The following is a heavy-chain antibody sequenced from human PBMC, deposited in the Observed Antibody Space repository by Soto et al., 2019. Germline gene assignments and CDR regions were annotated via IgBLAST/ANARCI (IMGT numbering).Heavy chain of an antibody. J-gene: IGHJ6*02. V-gene: IGHV1-69*13. CDR3: ARDHDDYGDYGRGYYYYYGMDV. CDR2: IIPIFGTA. D-gene: IGHD4-17*01. Sequence: AASVKVSCKACGGSFRSYASSWVRQAPGQGLEWMGGIIPIFGTANYAQKFQGRVTITADESTSTAYMELSSLRSEDTAVYYCARDHDDYGDYGRGYYYYYGMDVWGQGTTVTV. CDR1: GGSFRSYA.